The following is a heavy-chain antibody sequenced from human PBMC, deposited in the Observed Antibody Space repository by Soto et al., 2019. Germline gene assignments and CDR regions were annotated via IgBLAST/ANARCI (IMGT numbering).Heavy chain of an antibody. V-gene: IGHV3-30*18. CDR2: ISYDGSNK. CDR1: GFTFSSYG. J-gene: IGHJ5*02. D-gene: IGHD5-18*01. CDR3: AKEVFACDEDTAMLVP. Sequence: QVQLVESGGGVVQPGRSLRLSCAASGFTFSSYGMHWVRQAPGKGLEWVAVISYDGSNKYYADPVKGRFTISTDNSKNTLYLQIDSLRAEDTAVYYCAKEVFACDEDTAMLVPLGQGTLVNVSS.